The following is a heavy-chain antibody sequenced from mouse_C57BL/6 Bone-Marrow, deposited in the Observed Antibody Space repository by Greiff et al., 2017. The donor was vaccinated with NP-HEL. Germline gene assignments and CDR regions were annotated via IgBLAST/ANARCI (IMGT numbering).Heavy chain of an antibody. V-gene: IGHV1-26*01. D-gene: IGHD2-2*01. CDR2: INPNNGGT. CDR1: GYTFTDYY. J-gene: IGHJ2*01. Sequence: EVQLQQSGPELVKPGASVKISCKASGYTFTDYYMNWVKQSHGKSLEWIGDINPNNGGTSYNQKFKGKATLTVDKSSSTACMELRSLTSEDSAVYYCAREGYDDFDYWGQGTTLTVSS. CDR3: AREGYDDFDY.